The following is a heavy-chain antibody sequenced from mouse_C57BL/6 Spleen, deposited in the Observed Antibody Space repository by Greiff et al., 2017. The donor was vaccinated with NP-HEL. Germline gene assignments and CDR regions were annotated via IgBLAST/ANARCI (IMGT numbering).Heavy chain of an antibody. CDR1: GYTFTSYW. CDR3: ARSGGTGPYYFDY. Sequence: VQLQQPGAELVMPGASVKLSCKASGYTFTSYWMHWVKQRPGQGLEWIGEIDPSDSYTNYNQKFKGKSTLTVDKSSSTAYMQLSSLTSEDSAVYYCARSGGTGPYYFDYWGQGTTLTVSS. J-gene: IGHJ2*01. V-gene: IGHV1-69*01. D-gene: IGHD4-1*01. CDR2: IDPSDSYT.